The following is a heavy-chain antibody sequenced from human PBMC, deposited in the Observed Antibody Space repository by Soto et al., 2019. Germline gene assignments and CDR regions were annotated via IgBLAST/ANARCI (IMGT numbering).Heavy chain of an antibody. CDR1: GFTFSGYA. CDR3: AKGLGYCRGGSCRIDVFDI. J-gene: IGHJ3*02. Sequence: EVQLLESGGGLVQPGGSLRLSCAASGFTFSGYAMTWVRQAPGKGLEWVSFISYSGGDTYYADSVQGRFTISRDNSKNSLYLQMDRLRADDTALSSWAKGLGYCRGGSCRIDVFDIWGQGTMVTVSS. V-gene: IGHV3-23*01. D-gene: IGHD2-15*01. CDR2: ISYSGGDT.